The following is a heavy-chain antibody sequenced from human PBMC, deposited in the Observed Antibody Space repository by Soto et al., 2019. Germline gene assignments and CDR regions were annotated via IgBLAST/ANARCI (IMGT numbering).Heavy chain of an antibody. D-gene: IGHD3-16*02. CDR1: GYTFTSYA. CDR2: INAGNGNT. Sequence: QVQLVQSGAEVKKPGASVKVSCKASGYTFTSYAMHWVRQAPGQRLEWMGWINAGNGNTKYSQKFQGRVTNTRDTSASTAYMELSSLRSGDTAVYYFAGDRRGVISDYYGMDVWGQGTTVTVSS. V-gene: IGHV1-3*01. CDR3: AGDRRGVISDYYGMDV. J-gene: IGHJ6*02.